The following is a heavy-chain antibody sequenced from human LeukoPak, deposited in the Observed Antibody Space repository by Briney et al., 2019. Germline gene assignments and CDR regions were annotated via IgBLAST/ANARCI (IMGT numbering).Heavy chain of an antibody. CDR2: INPNSGGT. D-gene: IGHD4-17*01. CDR3: ARVWVSDYGDYHPFDY. V-gene: IGHV1-2*06. J-gene: IGHJ4*02. CDR1: GYTFTGYY. Sequence: ASVKVSCKASGYTFTGYYMHWVRQAPGQGLEWMGRINPNSGGTNYAQKFQGRVTMTRDTSISTAYMELSRLRSDDTAVYYCARVWVSDYGDYHPFDYWGQGTLVTVSS.